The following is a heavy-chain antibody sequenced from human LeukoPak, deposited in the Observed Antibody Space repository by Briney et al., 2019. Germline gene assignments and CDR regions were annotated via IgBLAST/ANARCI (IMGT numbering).Heavy chain of an antibody. J-gene: IGHJ4*02. Sequence: SETLSHTCTVSRGSISSSSYYWGWIRQPPGKGLEWIGCIYYSGSTYYNPSLKSRVTISVDTSKNQFSLKLSSVTAADTAVYYCARDDYYDSSGFFDYWGQGTLVTVSS. V-gene: IGHV4-39*07. CDR3: ARDDYYDSSGFFDY. D-gene: IGHD3-22*01. CDR1: RGSISSSSYY. CDR2: IYYSGST.